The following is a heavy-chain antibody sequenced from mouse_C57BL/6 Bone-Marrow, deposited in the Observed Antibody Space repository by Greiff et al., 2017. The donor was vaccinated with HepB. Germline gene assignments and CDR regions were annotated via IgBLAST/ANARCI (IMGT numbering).Heavy chain of an antibody. CDR3: APDGYYGYFDV. CDR2: IYPGDGDT. Sequence: VQLQESGPELVKPGASVKISCKASGYAFSSSWMNWVKQRPGKGLEWIGRIYPGDGDTNYNGKFKGKATLTADKSSSTAYMQLSSLTSEDSAVYFCAPDGYYGYFDVWGTGTTVTVSS. V-gene: IGHV1-82*01. CDR1: GYAFSSSW. D-gene: IGHD2-3*01. J-gene: IGHJ1*03.